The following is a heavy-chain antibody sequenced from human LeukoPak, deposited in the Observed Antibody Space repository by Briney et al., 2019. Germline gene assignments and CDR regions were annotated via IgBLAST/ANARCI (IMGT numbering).Heavy chain of an antibody. D-gene: IGHD3-16*02. J-gene: IGHJ4*02. CDR2: ITGSGTT. CDR3: ARDFLNYDDLSGKYRYTTFIY. V-gene: IGHV4-4*07. CDR1: GGSFTSHF. Sequence: PSETLSLTCTVSGGSFTSHFWSWIRQPAGKGLEWIGHITGSGTTKYNPSLKSRVSMSVDTSKSEFSLKLGSLTATDTAIYYCARDFLNYDDLSGKYRYTTFIYWGQGTLVTVSS.